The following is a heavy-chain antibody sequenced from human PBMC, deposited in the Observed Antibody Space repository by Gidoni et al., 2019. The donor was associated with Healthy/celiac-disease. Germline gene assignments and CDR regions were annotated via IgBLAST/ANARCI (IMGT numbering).Heavy chain of an antibody. V-gene: IGHV5-51*01. CDR2: ISPGDSDT. Sequence: EEQLGQSGAEVKKPGESLKVSWTGSGHSCTSYWLGWVRQMPGKGLEWMGIISPGDSDTRYSPSFQGQVTISADKSISTAYLQWSSLKASDTAMYYCARRQSSSPGDYWGQGTLVTVSS. J-gene: IGHJ4*02. D-gene: IGHD6-6*01. CDR3: ARRQSSSPGDY. CDR1: GHSCTSYW.